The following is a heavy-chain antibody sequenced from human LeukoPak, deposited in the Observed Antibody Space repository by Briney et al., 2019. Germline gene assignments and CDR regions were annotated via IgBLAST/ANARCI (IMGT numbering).Heavy chain of an antibody. D-gene: IGHD1-20*01. CDR3: AREGYNWISGDYYYYMDV. J-gene: IGHJ6*03. V-gene: IGHV4-4*07. Sequence: SETLSLTCSVSGGSISTYFWSWIRQPAGKELEWIGRIYASGTTNYNPSLKSRVTMSVDKPKNQFSLKLSSVTAADTAVYYCAREGYNWISGDYYYYMDVWGKGTTVTVSS. CDR2: IYASGTT. CDR1: GGSISTYF.